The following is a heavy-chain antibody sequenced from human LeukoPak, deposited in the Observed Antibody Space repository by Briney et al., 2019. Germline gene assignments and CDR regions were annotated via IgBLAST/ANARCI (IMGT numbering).Heavy chain of an antibody. CDR1: GFTFSSYA. J-gene: IGHJ4*02. Sequence: GGSLRLSCAASGFTFSSYAMHWVRQAPGEGLEYVLAISSNGGSTYYANSVKGRFTISRDNSKNTLYLQMGSLRAEDMAVYYCARDSRGAGLHPDYWGQGTLVTVSS. CDR2: ISSNGGST. CDR3: ARDSRGAGLHPDY. V-gene: IGHV3-64*01. D-gene: IGHD4-11*01.